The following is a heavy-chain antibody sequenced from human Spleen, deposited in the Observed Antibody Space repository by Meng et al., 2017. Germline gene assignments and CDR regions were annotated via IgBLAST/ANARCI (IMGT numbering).Heavy chain of an antibody. V-gene: IGHV3-7*01. CDR1: GFTFSSYW. Sequence: GESLKISCVASGFTFSSYWMSWVRQAPGKGLEWVADINQDGSETYYVDSVKGRFTISRDNGRNSLYLQMNSLRAEDTAVYYCARGKYGSGTFYLYYFYGMDVWGQGTTVTVSS. CDR2: INQDGSET. D-gene: IGHD3-10*01. CDR3: ARGKYGSGTFYLYYFYGMDV. J-gene: IGHJ6*02.